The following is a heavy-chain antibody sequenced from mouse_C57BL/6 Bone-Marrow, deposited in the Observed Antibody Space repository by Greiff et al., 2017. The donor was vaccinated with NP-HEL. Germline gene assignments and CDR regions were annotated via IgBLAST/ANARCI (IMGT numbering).Heavy chain of an antibody. J-gene: IGHJ3*01. CDR3: ARTDYGSSSWFAY. D-gene: IGHD1-1*01. Sequence: QVQLQQSDAGLVKPGASVKISCKVSGYTFTDHTIHWMKQRPEQGLEWIGYICPRAGSTKYNETLKGKATLTADKASSTAYMQLNSLTSEDSAVDFCARTDYGSSSWFAYWGQGTLVTVSA. CDR2: ICPRAGST. V-gene: IGHV1-78*01. CDR1: GYTFTDHT.